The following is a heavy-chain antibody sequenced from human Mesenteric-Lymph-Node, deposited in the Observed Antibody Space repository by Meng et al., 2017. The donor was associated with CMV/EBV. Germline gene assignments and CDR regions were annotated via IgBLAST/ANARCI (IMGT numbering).Heavy chain of an antibody. V-gene: IGHV3-33*05. J-gene: IGHJ4*02. CDR3: AKDHPSSGNTGSNSGYLDS. Sequence: GESLKISCVASGFTFSHYGMHWVRQAPGKGLEWVAVVKYDGSDEWYTDSVKGRFTISRDNSKNTLYLQMNSLRVDDTAVYYCAKDHPSSGNTGSNSGYLDSWGQGALVTVSS. CDR2: VKYDGSDE. CDR1: GFTFSHYG. D-gene: IGHD1-26*01.